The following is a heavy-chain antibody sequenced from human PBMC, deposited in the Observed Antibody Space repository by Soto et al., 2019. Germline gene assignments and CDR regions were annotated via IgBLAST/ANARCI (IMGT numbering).Heavy chain of an antibody. CDR1: GFTFSSYA. D-gene: IGHD6-19*01. Sequence: GGSLTLSCAASGFTFSSYAMSWVRQAAGKGLEWVSAISGSGGITYYADSVKGRFTISRDNSKNTLYLQMNSLRAEDTAVYYCAKTKYSSGGWFDPWGQGTMLTVSS. CDR3: AKTKYSSGGWFDP. J-gene: IGHJ5*02. V-gene: IGHV3-23*01. CDR2: ISGSGGIT.